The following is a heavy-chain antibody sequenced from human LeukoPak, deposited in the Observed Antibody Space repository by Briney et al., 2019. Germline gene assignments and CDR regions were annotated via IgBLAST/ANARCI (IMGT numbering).Heavy chain of an antibody. Sequence: GGSLRLSCAASGFTFSSYGMHWVRQAPGKGLEWVAVISYDGSHKYSADSVKGRFTISRDNSKNTPYLQMNSLRTEDTAVYFCSASRPHYGDYYGLDVWGHGTTVTVSS. J-gene: IGHJ6*02. CDR3: SASRPHYGDYYGLDV. CDR1: GFTFSSYG. CDR2: ISYDGSHK. D-gene: IGHD4/OR15-4a*01. V-gene: IGHV3-30*03.